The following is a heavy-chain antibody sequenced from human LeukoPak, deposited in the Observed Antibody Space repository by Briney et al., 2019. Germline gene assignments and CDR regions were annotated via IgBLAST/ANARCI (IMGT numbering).Heavy chain of an antibody. CDR1: GFTFSSYA. V-gene: IGHV3-48*02. J-gene: IGHJ3*02. Sequence: GGSLRLSCAASGFTFSSYAMSWVRQAPGKGLEWVSHISSSSSTIYYADSVKGRFTISRDNAKNSLYLQMNSLRDEDTAVYYCARDRGYGDYVGAFDIWGQGTMVTVSS. CDR3: ARDRGYGDYVGAFDI. CDR2: ISSSSSTI. D-gene: IGHD4-17*01.